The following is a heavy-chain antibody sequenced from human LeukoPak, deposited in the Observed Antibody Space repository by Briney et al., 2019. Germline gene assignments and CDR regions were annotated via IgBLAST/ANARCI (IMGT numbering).Heavy chain of an antibody. J-gene: IGHJ4*02. CDR1: GGTFSSYA. Sequence: SVKVSCKASGGTFSSYAISWVRQAPGQGREWMGRIIPIFGTANYAQKFQGRVTITTDESTSTAYMELSSLRSEDTAVYYCAIGYSGYGRLDYWGQGTLVTVSS. CDR2: IIPIFGTA. D-gene: IGHD5-12*01. V-gene: IGHV1-69*05. CDR3: AIGYSGYGRLDY.